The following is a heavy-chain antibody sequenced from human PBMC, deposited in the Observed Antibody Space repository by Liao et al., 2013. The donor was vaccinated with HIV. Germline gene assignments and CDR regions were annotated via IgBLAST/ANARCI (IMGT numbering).Heavy chain of an antibody. CDR1: GGSISSYY. CDR3: ARDDFWSGRYFGF. D-gene: IGHD3-3*01. V-gene: IGHV4-4*07. CDR2: IFDNENT. J-gene: IGHJ4*02. Sequence: QVQLQESGPGLVKPSETLSLTCTVSGGSISSYYWAWIRQPAGKGLEWIGRIFDNENTHYNPSLKGRVTFSVDTTKNQFSLKLTYVTAADTAVYYCARDDFWSGRYFGFWGQGIPVTVSS.